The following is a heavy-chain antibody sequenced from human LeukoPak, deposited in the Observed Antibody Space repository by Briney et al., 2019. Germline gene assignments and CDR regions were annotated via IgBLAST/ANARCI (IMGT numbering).Heavy chain of an antibody. D-gene: IGHD6-13*01. V-gene: IGHV4-59*01. CDR1: GGSISSYY. CDR2: IYYSGST. J-gene: IGHJ5*02. Sequence: SETLSLTCTVSGGSISSYYWSWIRQPPGKGLEWIGYIYYSGSTNYNPSLKSRVTISVDTSKNQFSLKLSSVTAADTAVYYCAREMTAATDENNWFDPWGQGTLVTVSS. CDR3: AREMTAATDENNWFDP.